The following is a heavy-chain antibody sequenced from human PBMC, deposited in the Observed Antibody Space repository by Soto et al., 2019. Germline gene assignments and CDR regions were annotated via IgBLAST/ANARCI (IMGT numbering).Heavy chain of an antibody. J-gene: IGHJ4*02. D-gene: IGHD1-1*01. V-gene: IGHV4-31*03. CDR1: GGSISSGGYF. CDR3: AGGVRY. CDR2: IFYSGTT. Sequence: QVQLQESGPGLVKPSQTLSLTCTVSGGSISSGGYFWSWIRQPPGKGLEWIGNIFYSGTTYYNPSLESRVPVSVDPSKSQCSLTLSSVTAANTAVSLCAGGVRYWGQGTLVSVSS.